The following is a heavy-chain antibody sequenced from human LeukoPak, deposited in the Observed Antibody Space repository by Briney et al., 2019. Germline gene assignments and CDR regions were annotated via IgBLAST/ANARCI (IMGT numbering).Heavy chain of an antibody. D-gene: IGHD5-18*01. Sequence: SETLSLTCTVSGGSISSSSYYWGWIRQPPGKGLEWIGSIYYSWSTYYNPSLKSRVTISVDTSKNQFSLKLTSVTAAGTAVYYCARRSYGLLYFDYWGQGTLVTVSS. CDR2: IYYSWST. J-gene: IGHJ4*02. CDR1: GGSISSSSYY. CDR3: ARRSYGLLYFDY. V-gene: IGHV4-39*01.